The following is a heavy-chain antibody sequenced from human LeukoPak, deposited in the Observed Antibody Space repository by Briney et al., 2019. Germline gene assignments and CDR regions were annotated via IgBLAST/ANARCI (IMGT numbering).Heavy chain of an antibody. CDR1: GGSISSSNW. CDR2: IYHSGST. D-gene: IGHD3-10*01. Sequence: SETLSLTCAVSGGSISSSNWWSWVRQPPGKGLEWIGEIYHSGSTNYNPSLKSRVTISLDTSKNQFSLKVTSVTAADTAVYYCARDQRSLFDVWGQGSLVIVSS. J-gene: IGHJ4*02. V-gene: IGHV4-4*02. CDR3: ARDQRSLFDV.